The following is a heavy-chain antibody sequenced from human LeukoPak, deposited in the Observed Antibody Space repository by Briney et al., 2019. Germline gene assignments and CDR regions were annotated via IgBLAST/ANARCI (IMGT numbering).Heavy chain of an antibody. CDR2: INHSGST. J-gene: IGHJ3*02. V-gene: IGHV4-34*01. Sequence: SETLSLTCAVYGGSFSGYYWSWIRQPPGKGLEWLGEINHSGSTNYNPSLKSRVTISVDTSKNQFSLKLSSVTAADTAVYYCARGKRITMVRGVTERWCRFDIWGQGTMVTVSS. CDR1: GGSFSGYY. CDR3: ARGKRITMVRGVTERWCRFDI. D-gene: IGHD3-10*01.